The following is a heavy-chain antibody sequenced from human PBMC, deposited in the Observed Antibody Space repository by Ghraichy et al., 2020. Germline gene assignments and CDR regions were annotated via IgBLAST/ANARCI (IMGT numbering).Heavy chain of an antibody. D-gene: IGHD1-26*01. V-gene: IGHV3-74*01. CDR1: GFTFTDYW. J-gene: IGHJ4*02. CDR3: ASSAVTSYYGTALDY. Sequence: GESLNISCAASGFTFTDYWMHWVRQAPGKGLVWVSRIYIDESSATYADSVKGRFTISRDNAKNTLFLQMNSLRVDDTAIYYCASSAVTSYYGTALDYWGQGNLVTVCS. CDR2: IYIDESSA.